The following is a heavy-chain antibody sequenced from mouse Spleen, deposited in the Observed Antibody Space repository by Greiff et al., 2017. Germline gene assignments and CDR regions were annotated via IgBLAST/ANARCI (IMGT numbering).Heavy chain of an antibody. D-gene: IGHD2-1*01. CDR1: GFSLTSYG. Sequence: VQLQQSGPGLVQPSQSLSITCTVSGFSLTSYGVHWVRQSPGKGLEWLGVIWSGGSTDYNAAFISRLSISKDNSKSQVFFKMNSLQADDTAIYYCARIVTWYFDVWGTGTTVTVSS. J-gene: IGHJ1*03. V-gene: IGHV2-2*01. CDR3: ARIVTWYFDV. CDR2: IWSGGST.